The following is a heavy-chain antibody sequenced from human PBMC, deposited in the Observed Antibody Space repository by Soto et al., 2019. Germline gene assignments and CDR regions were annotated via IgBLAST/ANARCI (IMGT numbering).Heavy chain of an antibody. CDR2: IYYDGNT. Sequence: QLQLQESGPGLVKPSETLSLTCTVSGGSITSSSHYWGWIRQPPGKGLECIGNIYYDGNTYYNPSLKSRVTIYLDTSKNQFSLRLNSVTAADTAVYYCARSSITPRLFMYPFDYWGQGTLVTVSS. CDR3: ARSSITPRLFMYPFDY. J-gene: IGHJ4*02. D-gene: IGHD6-6*01. CDR1: GGSITSSSHY. V-gene: IGHV4-39*01.